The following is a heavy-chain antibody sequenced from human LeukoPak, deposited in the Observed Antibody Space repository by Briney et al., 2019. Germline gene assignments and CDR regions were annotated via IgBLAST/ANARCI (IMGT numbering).Heavy chain of an antibody. J-gene: IGHJ6*02. CDR2: IYSGGST. CDR3: ARDSDYGDYYYYGMDV. CDR1: GFTFSSNY. Sequence: PGGSLRLSCAASGFTFSSNYMSWVRQAPGKGLEWVSVIYSGGSTYYADSVEGRFTISRDNSKNTLYLQMNSLRAEDTAVYYCARDSDYGDYYYYGMDVWGQGTTVTVSS. V-gene: IGHV3-53*01. D-gene: IGHD4-17*01.